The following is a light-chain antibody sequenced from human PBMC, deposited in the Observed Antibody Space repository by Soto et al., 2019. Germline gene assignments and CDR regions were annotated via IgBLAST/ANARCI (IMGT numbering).Light chain of an antibody. CDR1: QSIGDL. CDR3: QHYNSYSEA. Sequence: DIQMTQSPSTLSASVEDRVTITCRASQSIGDLLAWYQQKPWDAPNLLIYKASYLESGVPSRFSGSGSGTEFTLTICSLQPDDFATYYCQHYNSYSEAFGQGTKVDI. V-gene: IGKV1-5*03. CDR2: KAS. J-gene: IGKJ1*01.